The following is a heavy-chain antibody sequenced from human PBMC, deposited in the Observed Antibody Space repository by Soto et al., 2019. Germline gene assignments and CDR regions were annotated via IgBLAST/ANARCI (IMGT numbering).Heavy chain of an antibody. CDR2: IYHSGST. D-gene: IGHD1-7*01. CDR3: AGYNWNYYFDP. Sequence: SETLSLTCTVSGGSVRDGSYCWAWLRQPPGKGLEWIGHIYHSGSTIYNPSLKSRVTISIDTSKSQFSLNLNSMTAADTAVYYCAGYNWNYYFDPWGQGTLVTVSS. V-gene: IGHV4-61*01. CDR1: GGSVRDGSYC. J-gene: IGHJ5*02.